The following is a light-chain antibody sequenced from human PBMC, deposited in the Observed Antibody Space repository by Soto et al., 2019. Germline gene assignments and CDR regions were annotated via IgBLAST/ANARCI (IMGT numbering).Light chain of an antibody. CDR2: GAS. CDR3: QQYNNWPRT. V-gene: IGKV3D-15*01. CDR1: QSVSSN. J-gene: IGKJ1*01. Sequence: EIVMTQSPTTLSVSPEERATLSCRASQSVSSNLAWYQQKPGQAPRLLIYGASTRATGIPARFSGSGSGTDFTLTIRSLQSEDFAVYYCQQYNNWPRTFGQGTKVDIK.